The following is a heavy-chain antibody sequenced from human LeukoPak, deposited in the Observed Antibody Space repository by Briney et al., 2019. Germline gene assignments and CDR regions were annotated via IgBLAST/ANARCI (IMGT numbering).Heavy chain of an antibody. D-gene: IGHD5-24*01. CDR3: ARSRWGFPFDY. V-gene: IGHV1-2*02. Sequence: GASVKVSCKASGYTFRSYDITWVRQAPGQGLEWMGWINPHNGDTKNAQKFQGRVTMTRDMSITTAYMELSSLRSDDTAIYYCARSRWGFPFDYWGQGTLVTVSS. CDR2: INPHNGDT. CDR1: GYTFRSYD. J-gene: IGHJ4*02.